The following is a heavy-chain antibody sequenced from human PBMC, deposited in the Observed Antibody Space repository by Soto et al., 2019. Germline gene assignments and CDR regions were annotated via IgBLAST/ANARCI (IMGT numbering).Heavy chain of an antibody. CDR1: VGSFSGYD. D-gene: IGHD5-18*01. Sequence: SLTLSLPGSAYVGSFSGYDWSWIRQAPGKGLEWIGEINQRGSTNYNPSLKSRVTISVDTSKNQFSLKLSSVTAADTAVYYCARGRQLWTYYYYYYGMDVWGQGTTVTVSS. CDR2: INQRGST. V-gene: IGHV4-34*01. CDR3: ARGRQLWTYYYYYYGMDV. J-gene: IGHJ6*02.